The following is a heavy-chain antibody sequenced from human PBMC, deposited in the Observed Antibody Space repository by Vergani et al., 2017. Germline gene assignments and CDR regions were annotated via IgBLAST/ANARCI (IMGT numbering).Heavy chain of an antibody. V-gene: IGHV5-51*01. CDR2: IYPGDSDT. CDR3: ARRGITMVRGVIDYYYYGMDV. D-gene: IGHD3-10*01. J-gene: IGHJ6*02. Sequence: VQLVQSGAEVKKPGSSVKVSCKGSGYSFTSYWIGWVRQMPGKGLEWMGIIYPGDSDTRYSPSFQGQVTISADKSISTAYLQWSSLKASDTAMYYCARRGITMVRGVIDYYYYGMDVWGQGTTVTVSS. CDR1: GYSFTSYW.